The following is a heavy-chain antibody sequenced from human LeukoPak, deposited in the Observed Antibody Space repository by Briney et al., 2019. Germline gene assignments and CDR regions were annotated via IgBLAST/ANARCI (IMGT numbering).Heavy chain of an antibody. J-gene: IGHJ5*02. CDR3: ARGMDIVVVQAAMIDWFDP. D-gene: IGHD2-2*03. CDR1: GGSISSSSYY. CDR2: IYYSGST. Sequence: PSETLSLTCTVSGGSISSSSYYWGWIRQPPGKWLEWIGSIYYSGSTYYNPSLKGRVTISVDTSKNQFSLKLSSVTAADTAVYYCARGMDIVVVQAAMIDWFDPWGQGTLVPVSS. V-gene: IGHV4-39*07.